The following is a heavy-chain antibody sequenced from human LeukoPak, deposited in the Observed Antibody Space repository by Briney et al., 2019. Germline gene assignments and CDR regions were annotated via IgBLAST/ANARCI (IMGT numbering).Heavy chain of an antibody. CDR1: GFTVSSNY. V-gene: IGHV3-53*01. CDR3: ARGLGSSWAGYYYYYMDV. J-gene: IGHJ6*03. CDR2: IYSGGST. Sequence: TGGSLRLSCAASGFTVSSNYMSWVRQAPGKGLEWVSVIYSGGSTYYADSVKGRFTISRDNSKNTLYLQMNSLRAEDTAVYYCARGLGSSWAGYYYYYMDVWGKGTTVTVSS. D-gene: IGHD6-6*01.